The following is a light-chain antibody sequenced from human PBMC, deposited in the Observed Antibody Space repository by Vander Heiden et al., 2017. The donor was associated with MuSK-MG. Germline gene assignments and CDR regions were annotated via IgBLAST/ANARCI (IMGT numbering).Light chain of an antibody. Sequence: SYELTQPPSVSVSPGQTASITCSGDKLGNKYVCWYQQKPGQSPVLVIEEGSRRPSGIPDRFSGSNSGNTATLTISGTQAMDEADYYCQTWDSTHVVFGGGTKLTVL. J-gene: IGLJ2*01. V-gene: IGLV3-1*01. CDR1: KLGNKY. CDR2: EGS. CDR3: QTWDSTHVV.